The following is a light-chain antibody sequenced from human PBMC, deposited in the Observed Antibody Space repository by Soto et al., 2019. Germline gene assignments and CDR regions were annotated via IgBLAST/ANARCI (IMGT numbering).Light chain of an antibody. V-gene: IGKV4-1*01. J-gene: IGKJ4*01. CDR1: QSILYSSNNKNY. CDR3: QQYYSSPLT. Sequence: DIVMTQSPDSLVVSLGERATINCKSSQSILYSSNNKNYLAWYQQKPGQPPKLLIYWASTRESGVPDRFSGSESGTDFTLTISSLQAEDVAVYYGQQYYSSPLTFGGGTKVEIK. CDR2: WAS.